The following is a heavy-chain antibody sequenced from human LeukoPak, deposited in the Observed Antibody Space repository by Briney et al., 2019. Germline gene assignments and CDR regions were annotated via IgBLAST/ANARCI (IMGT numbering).Heavy chain of an antibody. CDR3: ARLGDDYYYYYMDV. CDR1: GFTLSSNY. Sequence: PGGSLRLSCAASGFTLSSNYMSWVRQAPGKGLEWVSVIYSGGSTYYADSVKGRFTISRDNSKNTLYLPMNSLRAEDTAVYYCARLGDDYYYYYMDVCGKGTTVTVSS. V-gene: IGHV3-53*01. D-gene: IGHD3-10*01. J-gene: IGHJ6*03. CDR2: IYSGGST.